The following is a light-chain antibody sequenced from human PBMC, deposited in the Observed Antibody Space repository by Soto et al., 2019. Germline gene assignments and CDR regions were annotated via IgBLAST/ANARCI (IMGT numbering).Light chain of an antibody. V-gene: IGLV1-44*01. J-gene: IGLJ7*01. CDR1: NSNIGKNT. CDR2: SDT. Sequence: QSVLSQEPPVSGTPGQRVAMACSGGNSNIGKNTVNWYRQVPGTAPQLLIYSDTLRSFGIPDRFSASKSDTSASLAIGGLQSDDEALYFCAAWDDSLNGLVFGGGTQLTVL. CDR3: AAWDDSLNGLV.